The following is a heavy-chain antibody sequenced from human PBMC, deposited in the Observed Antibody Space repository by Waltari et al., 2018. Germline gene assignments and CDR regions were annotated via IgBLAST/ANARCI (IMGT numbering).Heavy chain of an antibody. J-gene: IGHJ4*02. CDR3: ARDRGRGLYLDS. D-gene: IGHD5-12*01. CDR1: GASVSGPHW. CDR2: VLGSGRA. Sequence: QLRESCPGLVKPSGTLSLICSVSGASVSGPHWWSWVRHSPSKGLEWIGQVLGSGRANDSPSFAGGVAVSLDACTNQFARRLTSATAADTAMYYCARDRGRGLYLDSWGPGALVTVSP. V-gene: IGHV4-4*02.